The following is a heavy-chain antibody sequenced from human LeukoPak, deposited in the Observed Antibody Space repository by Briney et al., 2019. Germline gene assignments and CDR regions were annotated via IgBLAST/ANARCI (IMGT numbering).Heavy chain of an antibody. Sequence: ASVKVSCKASGYTFTSYGISWVRQAPGQGLEWMGWISAYNGNTNYAQKLQGRVTMTTDTSTSTAYMELRSLRSGDTAVYYCASVTGYYSSGSLDAFDIWGQGTMVTVSS. V-gene: IGHV1-18*04. CDR1: GYTFTSYG. CDR3: ASVTGYYSSGSLDAFDI. CDR2: ISAYNGNT. D-gene: IGHD3-10*01. J-gene: IGHJ3*02.